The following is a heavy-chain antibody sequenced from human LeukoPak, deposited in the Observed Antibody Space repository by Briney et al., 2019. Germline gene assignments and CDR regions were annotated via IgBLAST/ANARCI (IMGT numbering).Heavy chain of an antibody. Sequence: SETLSLTCTVSGGSINSNTYHWGWIRQPPGKGLEWIGSMYYSGSTYFNPSLRSRVTISVDTSKNQFSLKLSSVTAADTAVYYCARGYYDADYWGQGTLVTVSS. V-gene: IGHV4-39*07. CDR3: ARGYYDADY. J-gene: IGHJ4*02. D-gene: IGHD3-3*01. CDR1: GGSINSNTYH. CDR2: MYYSGST.